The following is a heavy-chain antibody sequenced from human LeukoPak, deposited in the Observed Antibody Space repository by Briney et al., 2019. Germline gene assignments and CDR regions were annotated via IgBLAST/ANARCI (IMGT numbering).Heavy chain of an antibody. D-gene: IGHD2-15*01. V-gene: IGHV1-46*01. CDR3: ARPDIVVVVAATKGPWGMDV. CDR1: GYTFTGYY. J-gene: IGHJ6*02. Sequence: ASVKVSCKASGYTFTGYYMHWVRQAPGQGLEWMGIINPSGGSTSYAQKFQGRVTMTRDTSTSTVYMELSSLRSEDTAVYYCARPDIVVVVAATKGPWGMDVWGQGTTVTVSS. CDR2: INPSGGST.